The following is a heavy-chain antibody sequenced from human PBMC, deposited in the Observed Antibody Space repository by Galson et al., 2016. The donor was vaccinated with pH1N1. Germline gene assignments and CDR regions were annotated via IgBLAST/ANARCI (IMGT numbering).Heavy chain of an antibody. CDR1: GYDFSNYW. CDR3: AGHPGGGGWDSYYFDY. J-gene: IGHJ4*02. CDR2: IYPADSDT. D-gene: IGHD2-21*01. V-gene: IGHV5-51*03. Sequence: QSGAEVKKPGESLKISCTGSGYDFSNYWIGWVRQMPGKGLEWMGIIYPADSDTRYSPSFQGQVTISADKSIDTAFLQWNSLKASDTAMYYFAGHPGGGGWDSYYFDYWGQGALVTVSS.